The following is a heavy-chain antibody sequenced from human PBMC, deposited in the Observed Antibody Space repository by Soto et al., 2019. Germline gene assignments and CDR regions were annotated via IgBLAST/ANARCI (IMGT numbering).Heavy chain of an antibody. J-gene: IGHJ3*02. CDR2: IWYDGSNK. Sequence: PGGSLRLSCAASGFTFSSYGMHWVRQAPGRGLEWVAVIWYDGSNKYYADSVKGRFTISRDNSKNTLYLQMNSLRAEDTAVYYCARDKGELPPDAFDIWGPGTMVTVSS. V-gene: IGHV3-33*01. CDR3: ARDKGELPPDAFDI. CDR1: GFTFSSYG. D-gene: IGHD1-26*01.